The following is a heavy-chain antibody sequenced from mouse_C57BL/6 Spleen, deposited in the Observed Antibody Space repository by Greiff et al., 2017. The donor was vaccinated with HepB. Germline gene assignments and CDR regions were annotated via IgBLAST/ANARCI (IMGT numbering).Heavy chain of an antibody. CDR3: TFYYYGSSGD. Sequence: VQLKQSGAELVRPGASVKLSCTASGFNIKDDYMHWVKQRPEQGLEWIGWIDPENGDTEYASKFQGKATITADTSSNTAYLQLSSLTSEDTAVYYCTFYYYGSSGDWGQGTLVTVSA. D-gene: IGHD1-1*01. V-gene: IGHV14-4*01. J-gene: IGHJ3*01. CDR1: GFNIKDDY. CDR2: IDPENGDT.